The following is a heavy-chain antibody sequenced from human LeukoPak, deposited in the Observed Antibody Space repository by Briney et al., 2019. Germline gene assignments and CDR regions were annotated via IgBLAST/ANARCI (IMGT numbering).Heavy chain of an antibody. CDR1: GYTFTSYG. Sequence: ASVKVSCKASGYTFTSYGISWVRQAPGQGLEWMGWISAYNGNTNYAQKLQGRVTMTTDASTSTAYMELRSLRSDDTAVYYCARDRDVGQDSSGWYLGYWGQGTLVTVSS. CDR2: ISAYNGNT. CDR3: ARDRDVGQDSSGWYLGY. D-gene: IGHD6-19*01. V-gene: IGHV1-18*01. J-gene: IGHJ4*02.